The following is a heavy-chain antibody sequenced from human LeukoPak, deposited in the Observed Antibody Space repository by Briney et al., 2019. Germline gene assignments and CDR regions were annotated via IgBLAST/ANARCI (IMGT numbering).Heavy chain of an antibody. CDR2: IYHSGST. CDR3: ARGRSGSYYDAFDI. D-gene: IGHD1-26*01. CDR1: GFSVSSVFY. J-gene: IGHJ3*02. Sequence: PSETLSLTCPFSGFSVSSVFYWGWIRQPPGKGLEWIGSIYHSGSTYYNPSLKSRLTMSIDTSTNQLSVSLNSVTAADTAVYYCARGRSGSYYDAFDIWGQGTMVTVSS. V-gene: IGHV4-38-2*02.